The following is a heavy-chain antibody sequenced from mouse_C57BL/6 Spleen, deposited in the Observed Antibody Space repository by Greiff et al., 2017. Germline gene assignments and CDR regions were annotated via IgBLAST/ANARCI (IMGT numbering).Heavy chain of an antibody. CDR2: INPSSGYT. Sequence: QVHVKQSGAELAKPGASVKLSCKASGYTFTSYWMPWVKQRPGQGLEWIGYINPSSGYTKYNQKFKDKATLTADKSSSTAYMQLSSLTYEDSAVYYCARDDYAMDYWGQGTSVTVSS. CDR3: ARDDYAMDY. J-gene: IGHJ4*01. CDR1: GYTFTSYW. V-gene: IGHV1-7*01.